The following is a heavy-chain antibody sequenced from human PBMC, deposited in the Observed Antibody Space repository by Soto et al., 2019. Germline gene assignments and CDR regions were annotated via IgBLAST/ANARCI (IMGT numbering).Heavy chain of an antibody. J-gene: IGHJ6*02. CDR3: ARTSAAGKYYYGMDV. V-gene: IGHV5-51*01. D-gene: IGHD6-13*01. Sequence: PGESLKISCKGSGYTFSNYWIVWVRQMSGKGLEWMGIIYPGDLNTKYSPSFQGQVTISADKSISTAYLQWSSLKASDTAMYYCARTSAAGKYYYGMDVWGQGTTVTVSS. CDR1: GYTFSNYW. CDR2: IYPGDLNT.